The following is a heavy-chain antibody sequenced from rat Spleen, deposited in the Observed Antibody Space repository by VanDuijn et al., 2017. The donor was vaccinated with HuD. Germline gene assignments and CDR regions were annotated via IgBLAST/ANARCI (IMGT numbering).Heavy chain of an antibody. J-gene: IGHJ2*01. CDR1: GFTFNNYW. Sequence: EVQLVESGGGLVEPGRSLKLSCAASGFTFNNYWMTWIRQAPGKGLEWVATITNASGNTYYRDSVKGRFTISRDNAKSTLYLQMDSLRSEDTAIYYCARPTTGIPFNYWGQGVMVTVSS. CDR2: ITNASGNT. CDR3: ARPTTGIPFNY. D-gene: IGHD1-9*01. V-gene: IGHV5-31*01.